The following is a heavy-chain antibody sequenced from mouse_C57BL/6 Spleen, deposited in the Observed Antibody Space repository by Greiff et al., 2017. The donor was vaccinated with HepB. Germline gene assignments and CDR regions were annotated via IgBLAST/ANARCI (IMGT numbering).Heavy chain of an antibody. Sequence: VQLQQSGPELVKPGASVKIPCKASGYTFTDYNMDWVKQSHGKSLEWIGDINPNNGGTIYNQKFKGKATLTVDKSSSTAYMELRSLTSEDTAVYYCARRYYDYDDVYFDYWGQGTTLTVSS. CDR3: ARRYYDYDDVYFDY. V-gene: IGHV1-18*01. CDR1: GYTFTDYN. D-gene: IGHD2-4*01. J-gene: IGHJ2*01. CDR2: INPNNGGT.